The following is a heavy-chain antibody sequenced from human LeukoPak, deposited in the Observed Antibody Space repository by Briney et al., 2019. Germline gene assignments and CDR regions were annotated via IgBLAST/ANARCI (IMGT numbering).Heavy chain of an antibody. CDR2: ISYTGST. CDR1: GGSISSYY. J-gene: IGHJ4*02. V-gene: IGHV4-59*01. Sequence: PSETLSLTCSVSGGSISSYYWSWIRQPPGKGLEWIGYISYTGSTSYNPSLKSRVTVSVDTSKNQFSLKLSSVTAADTAVYYCARDAYSNSHLDYWGQGTLVTVSS. D-gene: IGHD6-13*01. CDR3: ARDAYSNSHLDY.